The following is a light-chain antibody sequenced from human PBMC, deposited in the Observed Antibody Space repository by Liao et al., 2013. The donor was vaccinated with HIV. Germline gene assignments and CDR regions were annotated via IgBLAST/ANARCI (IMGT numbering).Light chain of an antibody. Sequence: SFQFTQPPSVSVSPGQTATITCSGDGLGDKFACWYQQKSGQSPVMVVYHDTKRPSGIPERFSGSKSGNTATLTISGTQAMDEADYYCQAWDSSSYVFGTGTKVTVL. CDR3: QAWDSSSYV. CDR2: HDT. J-gene: IGLJ1*01. CDR1: GLGDKF. V-gene: IGLV3-1*01.